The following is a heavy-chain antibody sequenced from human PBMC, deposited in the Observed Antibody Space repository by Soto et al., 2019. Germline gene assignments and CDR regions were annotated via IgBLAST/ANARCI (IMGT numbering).Heavy chain of an antibody. CDR3: AREQGGDSRRWSYFDY. CDR1: GGSISSGGYY. V-gene: IGHV4-31*03. D-gene: IGHD6-13*01. J-gene: IGHJ4*02. CDR2: IYYSGGT. Sequence: QVQLQESGPGLVKPSQTLSLTCTVSGGSISSGGYYWSWIRQHPGKGLEWIGYIYYSGGTYYNPSLKSRVTISVDTSKNLCSLKLSSVTAADTAVYYCAREQGGDSRRWSYFDYWGQGTLVTVSS.